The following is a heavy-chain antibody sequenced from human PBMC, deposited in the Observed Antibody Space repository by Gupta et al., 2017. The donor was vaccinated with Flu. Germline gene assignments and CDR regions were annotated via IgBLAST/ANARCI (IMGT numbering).Heavy chain of an antibody. D-gene: IGHD4-11*01. CDR2: IDHSGGT. CDR3: TRLGGVTVGYTWFDP. CDR1: NASLSGSY. Sequence: QVQLQQWGAGLPKPSETLSLTCAVYNASLSGSYWSWIRQPPGKGPEWIGEIDHSGGTNYNPSLKSRVTMSVDTSKNQFSLNLYSVKAADTAIYYCTRLGGVTVGYTWFDPWGQGTLVPVSS. J-gene: IGHJ5*02. V-gene: IGHV4-34*01.